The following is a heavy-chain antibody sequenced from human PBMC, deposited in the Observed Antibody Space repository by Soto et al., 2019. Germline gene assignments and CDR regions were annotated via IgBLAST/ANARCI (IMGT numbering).Heavy chain of an antibody. D-gene: IGHD3-10*01. CDR1: GYTFTSYD. CDR2: MNPNSGNT. CDR3: ARSVWLSGYYGSGRYYKEKAYYFDY. V-gene: IGHV1-8*01. J-gene: IGHJ4*02. Sequence: QVQLVQSGAEVKKPGASVKVSCKASGYTFTSYDINWVRQATGQGLEWMGWMNPNSGNTGYAQKFQGRVTMTTNTSISTDYMELSNLRSDDTAVYYCARSVWLSGYYGSGRYYKEKAYYFDYWGQGTLVTVSS.